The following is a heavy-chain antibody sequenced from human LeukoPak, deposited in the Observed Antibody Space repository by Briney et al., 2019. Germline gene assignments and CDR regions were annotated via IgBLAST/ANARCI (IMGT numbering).Heavy chain of an antibody. V-gene: IGHV4-38-2*02. Sequence: SETLSLTCTVSGYSISSGYYWGWIRQPPGKGLEWIGTIYYSGGTYYNPSLTSRVTISVDTSKNQFSLKLSSVTAADTAVYYCATLYYDFFSGYPYYFDYWGQGTLVTVSS. J-gene: IGHJ4*02. CDR1: GYSISSGYY. CDR2: IYYSGGT. CDR3: ATLYYDFFSGYPYYFDY. D-gene: IGHD3-3*01.